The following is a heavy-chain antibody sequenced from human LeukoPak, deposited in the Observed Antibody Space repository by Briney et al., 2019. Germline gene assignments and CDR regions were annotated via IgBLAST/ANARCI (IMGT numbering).Heavy chain of an antibody. D-gene: IGHD5-24*01. CDR2: IWYDGSNK. CDR1: GFSFSSYA. Sequence: GGSLRLSCAASGFSFSSYALTWVRQAPGKGLEWVAVIWYDGSNKHYADSVKGRFTISRDNSKNTLYLQMNSLRAEDTAVYYCARDQGIYGDGIFDYWGQGTLVTVSS. V-gene: IGHV3-33*08. J-gene: IGHJ4*02. CDR3: ARDQGIYGDGIFDY.